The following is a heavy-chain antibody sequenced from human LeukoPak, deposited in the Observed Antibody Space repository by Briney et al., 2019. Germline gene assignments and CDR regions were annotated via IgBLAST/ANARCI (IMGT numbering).Heavy chain of an antibody. CDR3: ARVYYYDSSGYLGY. J-gene: IGHJ4*02. D-gene: IGHD3-22*01. Sequence: GGTLRLSCAASGFTFSTYSMDWVRQAPGKGLEWVSSISSSSSYIYYADSVRGRFTISRDNAKNLLYLQMNSLRAEDTAVYYCARVYYYDSSGYLGYWGQGTLVTVSS. CDR1: GFTFSTYS. V-gene: IGHV3-21*01. CDR2: ISSSSSYI.